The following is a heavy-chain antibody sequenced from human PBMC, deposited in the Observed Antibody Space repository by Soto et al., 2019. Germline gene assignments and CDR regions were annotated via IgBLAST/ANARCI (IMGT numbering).Heavy chain of an antibody. D-gene: IGHD6-19*01. CDR1: GFSLSTSGVG. CDR3: AHSDSSGWGTAYYFDY. V-gene: IGHV2-5*02. Sequence: QITLKESGPTLVKPTQTLTLTCTFSGFSLSTSGVGVGWIRQPPGKALECLALIYWDDDKRYSPSLKSRLTITNDTSKNQLVLTMTNMDPVDKATYYCAHSDSSGWGTAYYFDYWGQGTLVTVSS. J-gene: IGHJ4*02. CDR2: IYWDDDK.